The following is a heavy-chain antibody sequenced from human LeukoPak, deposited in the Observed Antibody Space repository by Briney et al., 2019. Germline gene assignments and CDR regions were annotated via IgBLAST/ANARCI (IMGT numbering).Heavy chain of an antibody. CDR2: IRYDGNSK. D-gene: IGHD3-10*02. Sequence: PGGSLRLSCAASGFTFSSYGMHWVRQAPGKGLEWMAFIRYDGNSKYYADSVQGRFTISRDNAKNSLYLQMNSLRAEDTAVYYCAELGITMIGGVWGKGTTVTISS. J-gene: IGHJ6*04. CDR1: GFTFSSYG. V-gene: IGHV3-30*02. CDR3: AELGITMIGGV.